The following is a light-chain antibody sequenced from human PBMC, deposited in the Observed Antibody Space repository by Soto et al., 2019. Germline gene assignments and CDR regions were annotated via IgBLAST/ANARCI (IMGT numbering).Light chain of an antibody. CDR1: QSIHIY. CDR3: QQSSSGPPFT. Sequence: DIQMTQSPSSLSASVGDRVTIACRASQSIHIYLNWYQQKPGRAPKLLIYGATTLHSGVPSRFSADGSGTDFNLTISGLQPEDFVTYYCQQSSSGPPFTFGPGTKVDIK. V-gene: IGKV1-39*01. J-gene: IGKJ3*01. CDR2: GAT.